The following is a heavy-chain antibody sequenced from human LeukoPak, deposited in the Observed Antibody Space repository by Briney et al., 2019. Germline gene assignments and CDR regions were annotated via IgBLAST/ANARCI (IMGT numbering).Heavy chain of an antibody. CDR1: GFTVSSNY. CDR3: AREPSTVTKGGYYYGMDV. V-gene: IGHV3-66*01. D-gene: IGHD4-17*01. Sequence: GGSLRLSCAASGFTVSSNYMSWVRQAPGKGLEWVSVIYSGGSTYYADSAKGRFTISRDNSKNTLYLQMNSLRAEDTAVYYCAREPSTVTKGGYYYGMDVWGQGTTVTVSS. J-gene: IGHJ6*02. CDR2: IYSGGST.